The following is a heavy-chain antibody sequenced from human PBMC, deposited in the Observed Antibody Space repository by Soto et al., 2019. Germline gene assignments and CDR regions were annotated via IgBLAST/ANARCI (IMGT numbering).Heavy chain of an antibody. CDR2: ISAYNGNT. CDR3: ARDTGRMIVVVTSTNWFDP. D-gene: IGHD3-22*01. CDR1: GYTFTSYG. J-gene: IGHJ5*02. Sequence: ASVKVSCKASGYTFTSYGISWVRQAPGQGLEWMGWISAYNGNTNYAQKLQGRVTMTTDTSTSTAYMELRSLRSDDTAVYYCARDTGRMIVVVTSTNWFDPWGQGTLVTVSS. V-gene: IGHV1-18*01.